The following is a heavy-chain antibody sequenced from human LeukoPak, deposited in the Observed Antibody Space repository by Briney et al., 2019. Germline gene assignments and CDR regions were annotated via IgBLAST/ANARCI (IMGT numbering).Heavy chain of an antibody. CDR2: IIVMFETP. D-gene: IGHD4-11*01. Sequence: ASVKVSCKVSGGTFKNYAINWVRQAPGQGLEWVGGIIVMFETPTYAQKFRGRVTFTVDESTNSAHMELNSLTSEDTAIYYCTRLTYTKGWYFDYWGRGTPVTVSS. CDR1: GGTFKNYA. J-gene: IGHJ4*02. V-gene: IGHV1-69*13. CDR3: TRLTYTKGWYFDY.